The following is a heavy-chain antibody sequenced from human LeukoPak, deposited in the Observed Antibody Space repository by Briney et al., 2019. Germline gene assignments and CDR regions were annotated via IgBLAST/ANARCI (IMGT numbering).Heavy chain of an antibody. J-gene: IGHJ4*02. Sequence: PGGSLRLSCAASGFTFSSYGMHWVRQAPGKGLEWVAFIRYDGSNKFYADSLKGRFTISRDNSKNTLYLQMNSLRAEDTAVYYCAKDPEVGILTGYWGQGTLVTVSS. V-gene: IGHV3-30*02. CDR2: IRYDGSNK. D-gene: IGHD3-9*01. CDR3: AKDPEVGILTGY. CDR1: GFTFSSYG.